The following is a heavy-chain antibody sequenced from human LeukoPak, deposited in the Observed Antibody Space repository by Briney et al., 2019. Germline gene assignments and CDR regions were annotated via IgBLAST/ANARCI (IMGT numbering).Heavy chain of an antibody. J-gene: IGHJ4*02. Sequence: SETLSLTCTVSGYSISSGYYWGWIRQPPGRGLEWIGSISHSGNTYYNPSLKSRVTISLDTSKNQFSLRLTSVTAADTAVYYCARAGNYYDSSGYPPYFDYWGQGTLVTVSS. D-gene: IGHD3-22*01. CDR1: GYSISSGYY. V-gene: IGHV4-38-2*02. CDR2: ISHSGNT. CDR3: ARAGNYYDSSGYPPYFDY.